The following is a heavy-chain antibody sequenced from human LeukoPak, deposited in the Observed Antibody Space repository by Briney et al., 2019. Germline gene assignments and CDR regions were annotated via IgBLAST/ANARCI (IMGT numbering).Heavy chain of an antibody. Sequence: GGSLRLSCAASGFTVSSNYMSWVRQAPGKGLEWVSAISGSGGSTYYADSVKGRFTISRDNSKNTLYLQMNSLRAEDTAVYYCAKHDKGGYSSGWPDYWGQGTLVTVSS. V-gene: IGHV3-23*01. CDR1: GFTVSSNY. J-gene: IGHJ4*02. CDR2: ISGSGGST. CDR3: AKHDKGGYSSGWPDY. D-gene: IGHD6-19*01.